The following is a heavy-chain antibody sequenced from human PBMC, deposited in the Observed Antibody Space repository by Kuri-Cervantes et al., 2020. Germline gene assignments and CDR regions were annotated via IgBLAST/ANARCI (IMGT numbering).Heavy chain of an antibody. V-gene: IGHV1-8*01. CDR3: ATHQKETRWELPFDY. Sequence: ASVKVSCKASGYTFTSYDINWVRQATGQGLEWMGWMNPNSGNTGYAQKFQGRVTMTRDTSTSTVYMELSSLRSEDTAVYYCATHQKETRWELPFDYWGQGTLVTVSS. J-gene: IGHJ4*02. D-gene: IGHD1-26*01. CDR2: MNPNSGNT. CDR1: GYTFTSYD.